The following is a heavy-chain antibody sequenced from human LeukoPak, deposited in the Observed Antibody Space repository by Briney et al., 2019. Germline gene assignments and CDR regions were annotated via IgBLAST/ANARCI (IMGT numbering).Heavy chain of an antibody. D-gene: IGHD1-26*01. V-gene: IGHV1-46*01. CDR3: AVTVGATRNLDY. J-gene: IGHJ4*02. CDR2: INPSGGST. Sequence: GASVKVSCKASGYTFTSYYMHWVRQAPGQGLEWMGIINPSGGSTSYAQKFQGRVTMTRDTSTSTVYMELSSLRSDDTAVYYCAVTVGATRNLDYWGQGTLVTVSS. CDR1: GYTFTSYY.